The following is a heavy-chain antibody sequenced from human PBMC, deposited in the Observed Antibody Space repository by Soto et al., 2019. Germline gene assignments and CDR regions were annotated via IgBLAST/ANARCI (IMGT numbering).Heavy chain of an antibody. J-gene: IGHJ4*02. D-gene: IGHD3-16*01. CDR2: IYYSGST. CDR1: GGSISSSSYY. Sequence: SETLSLTCTVSGGSISSSSYYWGWIRQPPGKGLEWIGSIYYSGSTYYNPSLKSRVTISVDTSKNQFSLKLSSVTAADTAVYYCARHEAVGYDYVWLLYYFDYWGQGTLVTVSS. CDR3: ARHEAVGYDYVWLLYYFDY. V-gene: IGHV4-39*01.